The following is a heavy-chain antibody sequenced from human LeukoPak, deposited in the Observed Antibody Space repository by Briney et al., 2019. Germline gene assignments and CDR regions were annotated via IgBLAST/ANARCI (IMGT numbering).Heavy chain of an antibody. Sequence: PGGSLRLSCAGSGFIFSSYAMSWVRQAPGKGLEWVSAISGSGGSTYYADSVKGRFTISRDNSKNTLYLQMNSLRAEDTAVYYCAKALRITIFGVFIPGADYWGQGTLVTVSS. CDR2: ISGSGGST. V-gene: IGHV3-23*01. J-gene: IGHJ4*02. CDR1: GFIFSSYA. D-gene: IGHD3-3*01. CDR3: AKALRITIFGVFIPGADY.